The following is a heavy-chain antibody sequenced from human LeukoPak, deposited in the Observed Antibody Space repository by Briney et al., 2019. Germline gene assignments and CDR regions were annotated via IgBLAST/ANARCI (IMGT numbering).Heavy chain of an antibody. CDR3: ARHWVRGVSMTDY. CDR2: IYYSGST. CDR1: GGSISSSSYY. Sequence: SETLSLTCTVSGGSISSSSYYWGWIRQPPGKGLEWIGSIYYSGSTYYNPSLKSRVTISVDTSKNQFSLKLSSVTAADTAVYYCARHWVRGVSMTDYWGQGTLVTVSS. D-gene: IGHD3-10*01. V-gene: IGHV4-39*01. J-gene: IGHJ4*02.